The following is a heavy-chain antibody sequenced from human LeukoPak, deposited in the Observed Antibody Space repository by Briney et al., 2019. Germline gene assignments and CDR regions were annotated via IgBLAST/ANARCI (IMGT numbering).Heavy chain of an antibody. D-gene: IGHD2-21*02. CDR3: AKDREAYCGGDCSIDY. CDR1: GFTFSSYG. J-gene: IGHJ4*02. Sequence: GGSLRLSCAASGFTFSSYGMHWARQAPGKGLEWVAVISYDGSNKYYADSVKGRFTISRDNSKNTLYLQMNSLRAEDTAVYYCAKDREAYCGGDCSIDYWGQGTLVTVSS. V-gene: IGHV3-30*18. CDR2: ISYDGSNK.